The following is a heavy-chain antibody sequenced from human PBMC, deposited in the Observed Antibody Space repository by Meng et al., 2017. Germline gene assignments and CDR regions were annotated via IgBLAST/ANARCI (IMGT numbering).Heavy chain of an antibody. V-gene: IGHV3-30*01. CDR1: GFTFSSYA. CDR2: ISYDGSNK. CDR3: ARDPYYYDSSGRGNYFDY. Sequence: GESLKISCAASGFTFSSYAMHWVRQAPGKGLEWVAVISYDGSNKYYADSVKGRFTISRDNSKNTLYLQMNSLRAEETAVYYCARDPYYYDSSGRGNYFDYWGQGTLVTVSS. D-gene: IGHD3-22*01. J-gene: IGHJ4*02.